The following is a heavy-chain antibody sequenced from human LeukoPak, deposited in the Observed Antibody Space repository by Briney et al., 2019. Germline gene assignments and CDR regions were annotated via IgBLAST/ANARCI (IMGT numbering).Heavy chain of an antibody. CDR3: ARGSRNVYFDY. CDR2: IYSGGST. CDR1: GFTFSSNF. Sequence: GGSLRLSCAASGFTFSSNFMSWVRQAPGKGLEWVSVIYSGGSTYYADSVKGRFTISGDNSQNTLYLQMNSLRPEDTAVYYCARGSRNVYFDYWGQETLVTVSS. J-gene: IGHJ4*02. D-gene: IGHD2-8*01. V-gene: IGHV3-66*02.